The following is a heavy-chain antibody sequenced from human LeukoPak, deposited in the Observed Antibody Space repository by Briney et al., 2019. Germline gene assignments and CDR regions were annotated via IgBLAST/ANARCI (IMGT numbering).Heavy chain of an antibody. CDR2: VHSSGST. J-gene: IGHJ4*02. D-gene: IGHD3-9*01. CDR1: GGSISSFF. Sequence: SETLSLACTVSGGSISSFFWSWIRQPPGKGLEWIGYVHSSGSTKYNPSLKSRLIISVDMSKNQFSLKLRSVSVADTAVYYCARLAPGNYDILTGDPKVVFDYWGQGALVTVSS. CDR3: ARLAPGNYDILTGDPKVVFDY. V-gene: IGHV4-59*01.